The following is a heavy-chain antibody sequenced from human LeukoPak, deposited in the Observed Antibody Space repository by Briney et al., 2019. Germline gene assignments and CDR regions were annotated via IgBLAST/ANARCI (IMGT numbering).Heavy chain of an antibody. CDR1: GFSLSSYA. D-gene: IGHD3-22*01. V-gene: IGHV3-23*01. Sequence: GGSLRLSCTVSGFSLSSYAMSWVRRAPGKGLEWVSATSSSDAGKYYADSVRGRFTISRDNAKNSLYLQMNSLRAEDTAVYYCARRKDTMTDAFDIWGQGTMVTVSS. J-gene: IGHJ3*02. CDR2: TSSSDAGK. CDR3: ARRKDTMTDAFDI.